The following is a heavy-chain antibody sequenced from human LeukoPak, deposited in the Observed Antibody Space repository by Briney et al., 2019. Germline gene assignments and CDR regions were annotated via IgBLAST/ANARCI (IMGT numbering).Heavy chain of an antibody. CDR2: ISYDGSNK. V-gene: IGHV3-30*04. D-gene: IGHD6-19*01. Sequence: PGGSLRLSCAASGFTFSSYAMHWVRQAPGKGLEWVAVISYDGSNKYYADSVKGRFTISRDNSKNTLYLQMNSLRAEDTAVYYCARDWRGCFDYWGQGTLVTVSS. J-gene: IGHJ4*02. CDR3: ARDWRGCFDY. CDR1: GFTFSSYA.